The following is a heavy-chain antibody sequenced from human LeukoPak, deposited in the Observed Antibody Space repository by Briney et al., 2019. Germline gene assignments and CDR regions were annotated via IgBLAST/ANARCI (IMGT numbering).Heavy chain of an antibody. CDR1: GGSFSGYY. D-gene: IGHD3-16*01. V-gene: IGHV4-34*01. J-gene: IGHJ4*02. Sequence: SETLSLTCAVYGGSFSGYYWSWIRQPPGKGLEWIGEISHSGSTNYNPSLKSRVTISVDTSENQFSLKLSSVTAADTAVYYCARRRFFDYWGQGTLVTVSS. CDR2: ISHSGST. CDR3: ARRRFFDY.